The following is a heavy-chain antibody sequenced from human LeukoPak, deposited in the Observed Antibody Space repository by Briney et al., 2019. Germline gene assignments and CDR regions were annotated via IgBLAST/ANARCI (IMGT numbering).Heavy chain of an antibody. V-gene: IGHV1-2*06. D-gene: IGHD1-26*01. Sequence: ASVKVSCKASGYTFAGYFIHWVRQAPGQGLEWMGRINPHSGVTEYAQKFQGRVTMSRDTSITTAYVEVSRLISDDTAVYYCARDLPSTPNWELDYWGQGTLVTDSS. CDR2: INPHSGVT. CDR3: ARDLPSTPNWELDY. CDR1: GYTFAGYF. J-gene: IGHJ4*02.